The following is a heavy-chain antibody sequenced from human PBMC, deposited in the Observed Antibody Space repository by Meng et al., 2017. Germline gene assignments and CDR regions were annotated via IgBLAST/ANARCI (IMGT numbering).Heavy chain of an antibody. CDR1: GGSISSSNW. CDR2: IYHSGST. J-gene: IGHJ4*02. V-gene: IGHV4-4*02. Sequence: QGERQEPGPGLVKPSGTLSLTCAFPGGSISSSNWWSWVRQPPGKGLEWIGEIYHSGSTNYNPSLKSRVTISVDKSKNQFSLKLSSVTAADTAVYYCARRSIYCSGGSCYSFDYWGQGTLVTVSS. CDR3: ARRSIYCSGGSCYSFDY. D-gene: IGHD2-15*01.